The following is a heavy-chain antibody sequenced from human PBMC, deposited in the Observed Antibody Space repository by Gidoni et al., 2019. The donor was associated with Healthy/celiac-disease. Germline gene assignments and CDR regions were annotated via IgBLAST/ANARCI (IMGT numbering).Heavy chain of an antibody. CDR1: GFTFSSYW. CDR3: ARGVQQQLVFLYNWFDP. J-gene: IGHJ5*02. Sequence: EVQLVESGGGLVQPGGSLRLSCAASGFTFSSYWMHWVRQAPGKGLVWVSRINSDGSSTSYADSVKGRFTISRDNAKNTLYLQMNSLRAEDTAVYYCARGVQQQLVFLYNWFDPWGQGTLVTVSS. D-gene: IGHD6-13*01. V-gene: IGHV3-74*01. CDR2: INSDGSST.